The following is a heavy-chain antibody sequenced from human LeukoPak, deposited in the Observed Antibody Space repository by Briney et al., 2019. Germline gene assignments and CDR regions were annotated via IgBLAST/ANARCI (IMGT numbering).Heavy chain of an antibody. V-gene: IGHV1-2*06. CDR2: INPNSGDP. Sequence: ASVKVSCKTSGYTFTDSYIHWVRQAPGQGLEWMGRINPNSGDPNYPQKFQGRVTMTRDTSISTAYMELSRLRSDDTAVYYCAREMVEMATIFPYFDYWGQGTLVTVSS. CDR1: GYTFTDSY. J-gene: IGHJ4*02. CDR3: AREMVEMATIFPYFDY. D-gene: IGHD5-24*01.